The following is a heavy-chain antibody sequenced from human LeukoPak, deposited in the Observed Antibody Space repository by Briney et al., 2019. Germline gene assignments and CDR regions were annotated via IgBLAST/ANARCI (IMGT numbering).Heavy chain of an antibody. CDR1: GYTLTELS. V-gene: IGHV1-24*01. CDR3: ATVIVAAAPFDP. D-gene: IGHD6-13*01. CDR2: FDPEDGET. Sequence: ASVKVSCKVSGYTLTELSMHWVRQAPGKGLEWMGGFDPEDGETIYAQKFQGRATMTEDTSTDTAYMELSSLRSEDTAVYYCATVIVAAAPFDPWGQGTLVTVSS. J-gene: IGHJ5*02.